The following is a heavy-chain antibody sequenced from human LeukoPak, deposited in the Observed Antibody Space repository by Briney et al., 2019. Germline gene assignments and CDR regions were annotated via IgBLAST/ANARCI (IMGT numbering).Heavy chain of an antibody. D-gene: IGHD2-2*01. CDR3: ASLRPSYCSSTSCFGDAFDI. J-gene: IGHJ3*02. Sequence: ASVKVSCKASGYTFTSYDINWVRQATGQGLEWMGWMNPNSGNTGYAQKFQGRVTMTRNTSIITAYLELSSLRSENTAVYYCASLRPSYCSSTSCFGDAFDIWGQGTMVTVSS. CDR1: GYTFTSYD. CDR2: MNPNSGNT. V-gene: IGHV1-8*01.